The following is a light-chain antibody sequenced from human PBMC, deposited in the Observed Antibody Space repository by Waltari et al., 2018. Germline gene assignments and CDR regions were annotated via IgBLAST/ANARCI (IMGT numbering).Light chain of an antibody. CDR1: QGIGND. V-gene: IGKV1-17*01. CDR2: ATS. Sequence: DIQMTQSPSSLSASVGDRVPITCRASQGIGNDLNWYQQKPGEAPARLIYATSTLQSGVPSRFSGSGSGAEFTLTISSLQPEDFATYYCLQHNSYPRTFSQGTKVDIK. CDR3: LQHNSYPRT. J-gene: IGKJ1*01.